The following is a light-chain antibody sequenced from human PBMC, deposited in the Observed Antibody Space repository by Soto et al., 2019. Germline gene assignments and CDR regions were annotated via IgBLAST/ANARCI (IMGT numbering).Light chain of an antibody. Sequence: EIVFTQSPGTLSFSPGERSNLSCRAIQTVSTNYLAWYQQQPGQAPRILIYDASTRATGIPARFSGSGSGTEFTLPISSLQSADFAVYYCQQYNNWPPITFGQGTRLENK. CDR2: DAS. CDR3: QQYNNWPPIT. V-gene: IGKV3-15*01. J-gene: IGKJ5*01. CDR1: QTVSTN.